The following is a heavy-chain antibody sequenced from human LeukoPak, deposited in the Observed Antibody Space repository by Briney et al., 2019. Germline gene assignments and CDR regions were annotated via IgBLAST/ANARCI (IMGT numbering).Heavy chain of an antibody. D-gene: IGHD3-22*01. CDR3: ARGMTFYYDSRGYYGALDI. J-gene: IGHJ3*02. V-gene: IGHV4-4*07. CDR1: GDSMSNYY. CDR2: IYTSGTT. Sequence: SETLSLTCTVSGDSMSNYYWSWIRQPAGKGLEWIGRIYTSGTTAYNPSLKSRVTMSMDKSKDQFSLKVTSVAAADTAIYYCARGMTFYYDSRGYYGALDIWGQGTMVTFSS.